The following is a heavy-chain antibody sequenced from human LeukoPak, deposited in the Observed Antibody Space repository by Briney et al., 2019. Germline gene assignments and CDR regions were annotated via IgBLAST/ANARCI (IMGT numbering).Heavy chain of an antibody. D-gene: IGHD6-19*01. CDR1: GYTFTSYG. V-gene: IGHV1-18*04. J-gene: IGHJ4*02. Sequence: ASVKVSCKASGYTFTSYGISWVRQAPGQGLEWMGWISAYNGNTNYAQKLQGRVTMTTDTSMSTAYMELRSLRSDDTAVYYCARDPPYSSGLYFDYWGQGTLVTVSS. CDR2: ISAYNGNT. CDR3: ARDPPYSSGLYFDY.